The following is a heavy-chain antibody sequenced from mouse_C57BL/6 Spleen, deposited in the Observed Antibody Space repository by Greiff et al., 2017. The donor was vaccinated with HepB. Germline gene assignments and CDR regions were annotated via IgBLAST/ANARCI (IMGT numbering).Heavy chain of an antibody. CDR1: GYAFSSYW. CDR2: IYPGDGDT. Sequence: VQLQQSGAELVKPGASVKISCKASGYAFSSYWMNWVKQRPGKGLEWIGQIYPGDGDTNYNGKFKGKATLTADKSSSTAYMQLSSLTSEDSAVYFCARSEALLSYAMDYWGQGTSVTVSS. CDR3: ARSEALLSYAMDY. D-gene: IGHD1-1*02. J-gene: IGHJ4*01. V-gene: IGHV1-80*01.